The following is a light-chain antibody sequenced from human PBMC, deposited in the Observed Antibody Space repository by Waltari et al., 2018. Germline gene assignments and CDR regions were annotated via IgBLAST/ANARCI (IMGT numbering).Light chain of an antibody. CDR1: QSISSY. J-gene: IGKJ2*01. CDR2: AAS. V-gene: IGKV1-39*01. CDR3: QQRYSTPPPYT. Sequence: DIQMTPSPSSLSASVADRVTITCRASQSISSYLNWYQQKPGKAPKLLIYAASSLQSGVPSRFSGSGSGTDFTLTISSLQPEDFATYYCQQRYSTPPPYTFGQGTKLEIK.